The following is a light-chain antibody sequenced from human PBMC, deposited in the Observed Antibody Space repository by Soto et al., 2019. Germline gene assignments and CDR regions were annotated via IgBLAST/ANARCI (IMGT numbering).Light chain of an antibody. J-gene: IGKJ1*01. CDR3: QQYAGHSWA. V-gene: IGKV1-5*03. CDR1: QNIDSW. Sequence: DIQMTQSPSTLSASVGDRVTITSRASQNIDSWLAWYQHKPGQAPTLLIYQASILQTGVPSRFSGSGSGTEFSLAISSLQPDDFATYYCQQYAGHSWAFGQGTKFETK. CDR2: QAS.